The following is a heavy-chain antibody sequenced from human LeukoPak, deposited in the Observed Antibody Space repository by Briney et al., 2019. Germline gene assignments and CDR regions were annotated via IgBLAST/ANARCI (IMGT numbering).Heavy chain of an antibody. CDR2: IYDSGDT. V-gene: IGHV4-59*08. CDR3: ARSFRHYYYYMDV. Sequence: SETLSLTCIVSGGSINKYYWSWIRQPPGKGLEWIGYIYDSGDTNHNPSLKSRVTISLDTSNSQFSLKLSSVTAADTAVYYCARSFRHYYYYMDVWGQGTTVTVSS. J-gene: IGHJ6*03. CDR1: GGSINKYY.